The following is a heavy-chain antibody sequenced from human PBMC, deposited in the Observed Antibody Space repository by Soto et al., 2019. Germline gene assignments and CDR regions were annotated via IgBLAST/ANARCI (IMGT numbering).Heavy chain of an antibody. V-gene: IGHV4-59*01. CDR2: IYYSGST. CDR1: GGSISYYY. CDR3: ARDGCDNGFDP. J-gene: IGHJ5*02. Sequence: PSETLSLTCTVSGGSISYYYWSWIRQPPGKELEWIGSIYYSGSTNYNPSLKSRVTISVDTSKNQFSLKLSSVTAADTAVYYCARDGCDNGFDPWGQGTLVTVSS. D-gene: IGHD2-8*01.